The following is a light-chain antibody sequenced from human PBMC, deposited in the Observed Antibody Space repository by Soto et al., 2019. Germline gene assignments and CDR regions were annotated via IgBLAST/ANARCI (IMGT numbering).Light chain of an antibody. Sequence: EVVLTQSPATLSLSPGDRATLSCRASQIVSHALAWYQQKPGQAPRLLIYDTSNRATGVPARFSGSGSGTDFTLTISSLEPEDFAVYYCQQRSNWPPITFGQGTKVDIK. J-gene: IGKJ1*01. CDR1: QIVSHA. CDR2: DTS. CDR3: QQRSNWPPIT. V-gene: IGKV3-11*01.